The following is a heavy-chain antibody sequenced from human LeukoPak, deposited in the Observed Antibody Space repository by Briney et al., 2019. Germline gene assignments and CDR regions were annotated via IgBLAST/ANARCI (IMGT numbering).Heavy chain of an antibody. CDR1: GFTFSSYA. CDR3: AKDINWASFES. CDR2: ISGSGGST. J-gene: IGHJ4*02. D-gene: IGHD7-27*01. Sequence: GGSLRLSCAASGFTFSSYAMSWVRQAPGKGLEWVSAISGSGGSTYYADSVKGRFTIYRDNSKNTLYLQMNSLRAEDTALYYCAKDINWASFESWGQGTLVTVSS. V-gene: IGHV3-23*01.